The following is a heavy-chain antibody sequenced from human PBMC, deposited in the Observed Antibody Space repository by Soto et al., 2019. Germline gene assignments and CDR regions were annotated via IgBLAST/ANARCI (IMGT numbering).Heavy chain of an antibody. CDR3: ASANTYSGYDWDYFDY. Sequence: SVKVSCKASGGTFNSYTFSWVRQAPGQGLEWMGRTIPILGLTNFAQKFQGRVTITADKSTSTAYMELSSLRSEDTAVYYCASANTYSGYDWDYFDYWGQGTLVTVSS. J-gene: IGHJ4*02. CDR2: TIPILGLT. D-gene: IGHD5-12*01. CDR1: GGTFNSYT. V-gene: IGHV1-69*02.